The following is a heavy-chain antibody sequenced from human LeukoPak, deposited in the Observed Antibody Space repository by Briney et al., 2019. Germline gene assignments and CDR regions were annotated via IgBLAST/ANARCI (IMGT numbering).Heavy chain of an antibody. Sequence: GGSLRLSCAASGFTFSSYGMHWVRQAPGKGLEWVAFIRYDGSNKYYADSVKGRFTISRDNSKNTLYLQMNSLRAEDTAVYYCAKTEEYQLLMYYFDYWGQGTLVTVSS. J-gene: IGHJ4*02. CDR3: AKTEEYQLLMYYFDY. V-gene: IGHV3-30*02. CDR1: GFTFSSYG. CDR2: IRYDGSNK. D-gene: IGHD2-2*01.